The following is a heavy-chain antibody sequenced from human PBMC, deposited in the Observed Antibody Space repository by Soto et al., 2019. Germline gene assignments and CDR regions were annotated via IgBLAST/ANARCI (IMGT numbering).Heavy chain of an antibody. CDR1: GFTFSSYA. V-gene: IGHV3-23*01. CDR3: AKFEGAYDILTGYYTPGRPTAN. J-gene: IGHJ4*02. CDR2: ISGSGGST. D-gene: IGHD3-9*01. Sequence: GGSLRLSCAASGFTFSSYAMSWVRQAPGKGLEWVSAISGSGGSTYYADSVKGRFTISRDNSKNTLYLQMNSLRAEDTAVYYCAKFEGAYDILTGYYTPGRPTANWGQGTLVTVSS.